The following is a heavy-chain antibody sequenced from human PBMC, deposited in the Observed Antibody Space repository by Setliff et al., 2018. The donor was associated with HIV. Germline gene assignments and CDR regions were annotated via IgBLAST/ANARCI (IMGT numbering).Heavy chain of an antibody. CDR2: INSSGST. CDR3: ARPSAGGGYNYRYFDL. V-gene: IGHV4-4*08. D-gene: IGHD5-12*01. J-gene: IGHJ2*01. CDR1: GGSISSFY. Sequence: LSLTCPVSGGSISSFYWSWIRQPPGKGPEWSGYINSSGSTNYNPSLKSRVTISVDTSKNQFSLKLSSVTAADTAVYYCARPSAGGGYNYRYFDLWGRGTLVTVSS.